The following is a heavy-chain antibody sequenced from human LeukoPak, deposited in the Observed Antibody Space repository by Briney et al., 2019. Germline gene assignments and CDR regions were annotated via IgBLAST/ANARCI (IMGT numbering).Heavy chain of an antibody. Sequence: KSSETLSLTCTVSGGSISSSSYYWGWIRQPPGKGLEWIGSIYYSGSTYYNASLKSRVTISVDTSKNQFSLKLSSVTAADTAVYYCARQGYCSSTSCNNWFDPWGQGTLVTVSS. CDR3: ARQGYCSSTSCNNWFDP. CDR1: GGSISSSSYY. CDR2: IYYSGST. J-gene: IGHJ5*02. D-gene: IGHD2-2*01. V-gene: IGHV4-39*01.